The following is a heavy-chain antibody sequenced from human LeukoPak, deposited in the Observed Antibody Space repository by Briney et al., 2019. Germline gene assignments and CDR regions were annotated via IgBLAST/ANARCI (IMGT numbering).Heavy chain of an antibody. D-gene: IGHD3-3*01. J-gene: IGHJ4*02. V-gene: IGHV3-7*01. Sequence: GGSLRLSCAASGFIFTNYFMSWVRQAPGKGLEWVASIRHDGSEKYYVDSVRGRFTISRDNTMNSLYLQMSSLRAEDTAVYYCATDRGWRTSGYYLYYFEYWGQGTLVTYSS. CDR3: ATDRGWRTSGYYLYYFEY. CDR1: GFIFTNYF. CDR2: IRHDGSEK.